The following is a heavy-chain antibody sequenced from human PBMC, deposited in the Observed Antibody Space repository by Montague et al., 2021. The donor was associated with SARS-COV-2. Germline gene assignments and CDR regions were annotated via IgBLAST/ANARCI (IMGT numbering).Heavy chain of an antibody. CDR2: FSFVGSNR. D-gene: IGHD1-26*01. CDR3: ANWEN. V-gene: IGHV3-30*18. J-gene: IGHJ4*02. CDR1: GLSVGNSN. Sequence: SLRLSCAASGLSVGNSNMHWVRQAPGKGLEWVAGFSFVGSNRYYADSVKGRFTISRDDSENKLHLQMNSLRPEDTAVYYCANWENWGQGTLVIVSS.